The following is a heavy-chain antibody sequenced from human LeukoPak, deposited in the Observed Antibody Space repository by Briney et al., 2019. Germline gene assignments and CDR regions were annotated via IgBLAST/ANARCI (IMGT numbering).Heavy chain of an antibody. CDR2: INWNGDST. D-gene: IGHD3-10*01. Sequence: GGSLRLSCAASGFTFSSYAMSWVRQAPGKGLEWVSGINWNGDSTGYADSVKGRFMISRDNAKNSLYLQMNSLRAEDTALYYCAREVATMDYYYYMDVWGKGTTVTVSS. J-gene: IGHJ6*03. CDR3: AREVATMDYYYYMDV. V-gene: IGHV3-20*04. CDR1: GFTFSSYA.